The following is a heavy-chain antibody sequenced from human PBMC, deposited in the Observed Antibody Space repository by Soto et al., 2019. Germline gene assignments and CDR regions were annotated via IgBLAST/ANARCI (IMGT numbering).Heavy chain of an antibody. D-gene: IGHD3-16*01. Sequence: SQTLSLTCAISGDSVSSNTAAWNWIRQSPSRGLEWLGRTYYRSKWFNNYAASLKSRITINPDTSKNQFSLQLNSVTPEDTGVYYCAREDDSKDYFYRMDAWGQGTTVTVSS. CDR3: AREDDSKDYFYRMDA. CDR2: TYYRSKWFN. J-gene: IGHJ6*02. CDR1: GDSVSSNTAA. V-gene: IGHV6-1*01.